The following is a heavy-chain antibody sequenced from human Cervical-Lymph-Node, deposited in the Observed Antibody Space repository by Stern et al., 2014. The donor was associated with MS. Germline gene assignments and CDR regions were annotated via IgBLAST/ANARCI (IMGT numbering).Heavy chain of an antibody. V-gene: IGHV3-30*03. CDR3: MGVGDAMHV. Sequence: QVQLVESGGGVVQPGRSLTLSCAASGFSLSNSAMHWVRQAPGKGLEWVAVMSFVGGNQTYGDSVKGQCSISRYMANNTLFLQMNSLRLEDTAVYYCMGVGDAMHVWGQGTTVIVS. CDR1: GFSLSNSA. J-gene: IGHJ6*02. CDR2: MSFVGGNQ.